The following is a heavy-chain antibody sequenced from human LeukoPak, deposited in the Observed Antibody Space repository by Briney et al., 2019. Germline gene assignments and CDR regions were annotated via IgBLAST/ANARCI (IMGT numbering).Heavy chain of an antibody. V-gene: IGHV3-7*04. Sequence: GGSLRLSCAASGFTFSDYYMSWIRQAPGKGLEWVANIKYDGSEKYCVDSVKGRFTISRDNAQNSLYLQMNSLRAEDTAVYYCAREGHSSSWFDYWGQGTLVTVSS. D-gene: IGHD6-13*01. J-gene: IGHJ4*02. CDR1: GFTFSDYY. CDR3: AREGHSSSWFDY. CDR2: IKYDGSEK.